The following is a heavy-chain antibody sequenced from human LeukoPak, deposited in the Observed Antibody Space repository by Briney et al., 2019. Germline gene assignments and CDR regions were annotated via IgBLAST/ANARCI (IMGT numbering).Heavy chain of an antibody. CDR3: ATSVNSVVVAGR. Sequence: ASVKVSCKVSGYTLTALSMHWVRQAPGKGLEWMGGFDPEDGETIYAQKFQGRVTMTEDTSTDTAYMELSSLRSEDTAVYYCATSVNSVVVAGRWGQGTLVTVSS. CDR1: GYTLTALS. J-gene: IGHJ4*02. D-gene: IGHD2-15*01. CDR2: FDPEDGET. V-gene: IGHV1-24*01.